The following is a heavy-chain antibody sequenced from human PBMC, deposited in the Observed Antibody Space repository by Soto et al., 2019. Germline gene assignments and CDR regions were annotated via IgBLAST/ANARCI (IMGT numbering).Heavy chain of an antibody. D-gene: IGHD2-15*01. CDR3: AKERGQLLLTRYYYYGMDV. CDR2: ISGSGGST. Sequence: EVQLLESGGGLVQPGGPLRLSCAASGFTFSSYAMSWVRQAPGKGLEWVSAISGSGGSTYYADSVKGRFTISRDNSKNTLYLQMNSLRAEDTAVYYCAKERGQLLLTRYYYYGMDVWGQGTTVTVSS. J-gene: IGHJ6*02. V-gene: IGHV3-23*01. CDR1: GFTFSSYA.